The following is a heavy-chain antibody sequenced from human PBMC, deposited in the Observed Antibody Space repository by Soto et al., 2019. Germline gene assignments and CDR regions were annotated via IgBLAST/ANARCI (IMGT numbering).Heavy chain of an antibody. CDR2: IYSGGST. V-gene: IGHV3-53*01. J-gene: IGHJ4*02. Sequence: EVQLVESGGGLIQPGGSLRLSCAASGFTVSSNYMSWVRQAPGKGLEWVSVIYSGGSTYYADSVKGRFTISRDNSKNTLYLQMNSLRAEDTAVYYCAREWWQLGKPEYYFDYWGQGTLVTVSS. D-gene: IGHD2-15*01. CDR1: GFTVSSNY. CDR3: AREWWQLGKPEYYFDY.